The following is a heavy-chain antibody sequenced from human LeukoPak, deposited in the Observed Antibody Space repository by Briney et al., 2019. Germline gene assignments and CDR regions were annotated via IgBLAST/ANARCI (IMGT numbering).Heavy chain of an antibody. V-gene: IGHV4-39*01. CDR2: IYYSGST. D-gene: IGHD1-7*01. CDR3: ACALKRTGTTPAFDI. J-gene: IGHJ3*02. CDR1: GGSISSSSYY. Sequence: PSETLSLTCTVSGGSISSSSYYWGWIRQPPGKGLEWIGSIYYSGSTYFNPSLKSRVTISVDTSKNQFSLKLSSVTAADTAVYYCACALKRTGTTPAFDIWGQGTMVTVSS.